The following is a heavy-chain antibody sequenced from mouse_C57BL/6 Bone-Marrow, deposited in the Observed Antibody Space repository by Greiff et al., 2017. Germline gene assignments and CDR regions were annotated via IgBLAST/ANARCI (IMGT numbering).Heavy chain of an antibody. CDR2: IDPANGNT. V-gene: IGHV14-3*01. J-gene: IGHJ1*03. D-gene: IGHD1-1*01. CDR3: ARGPVYYYGSSYWYFDV. CDR1: GFNIKNTY. Sequence: EVQLQQSVAELVRPGASVKLSCTASGFNIKNTYMHWVKQRPEQGLEWIGRIDPANGNTNYAPKFQGKATITADTSSNTAYLQLRSLPSEDTALYYCARGPVYYYGSSYWYFDVWGTGTTVTVSS.